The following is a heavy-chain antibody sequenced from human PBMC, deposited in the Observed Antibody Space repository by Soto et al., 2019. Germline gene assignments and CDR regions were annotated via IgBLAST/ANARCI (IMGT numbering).Heavy chain of an antibody. CDR2: THYSGNT. J-gene: IGHJ4*02. V-gene: IGHV4-59*12. Sequence: QVPLQESGPGLVKPSETLSLTCTVSGGSISSYYWDWIRQPPGKGLEWIGYTHYSGNTNYHPSLEGRVTISLDTSRNQFSLNLSAVTAADTAVYYCARHTWTIRAGFDYWGQGALVTVSS. CDR1: GGSISSYY. D-gene: IGHD3-3*02. CDR3: ARHTWTIRAGFDY.